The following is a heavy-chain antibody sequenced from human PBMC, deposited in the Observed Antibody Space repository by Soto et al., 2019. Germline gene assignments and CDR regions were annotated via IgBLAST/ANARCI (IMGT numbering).Heavy chain of an antibody. D-gene: IGHD1-26*01. CDR2: IGPESGAT. CDR3: GRGRSGQIVVFY. J-gene: IGHJ4*02. Sequence: ASVKVSCKASGYTFTGHYIHWVRQAPQQGPEWMGEIGPESGATRYAQKFRGRVTMTMDTSITTVYMELRNLSPDDTAVYYCGRGRSGQIVVFYWGQGTPVTVSS. CDR1: GYTFTGHY. V-gene: IGHV1-2*02.